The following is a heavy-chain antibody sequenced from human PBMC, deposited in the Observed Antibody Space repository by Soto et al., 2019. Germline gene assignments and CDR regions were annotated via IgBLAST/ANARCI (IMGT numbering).Heavy chain of an antibody. CDR1: GGCVRSGGYY. CDR3: ARGYCRSTSCYEVHWFDP. Sequence: ILGRTFTVSGGCVRSGGYYWSWIRQHPGKGLEWIGYIYYSGSTYYNPSLKSRVTISVDTSKNQFSLKLSSVTAADTAVYYCARGYCRSTSCYEVHWFDPCGQRTLVTVSS. J-gene: IGHJ5*02. CDR2: IYYSGST. D-gene: IGHD2-2*01. V-gene: IGHV4-31*03.